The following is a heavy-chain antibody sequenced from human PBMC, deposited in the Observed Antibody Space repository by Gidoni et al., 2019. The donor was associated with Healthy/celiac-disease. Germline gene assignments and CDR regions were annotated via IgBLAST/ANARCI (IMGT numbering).Heavy chain of an antibody. V-gene: IGHV3-33*01. J-gene: IGHJ4*02. CDR3: ARDYYGSGVPLDY. D-gene: IGHD3-10*01. Sequence: QVQLVESGGGVVQPGRSLRLSCAASGFTFSSYGMHWVRQAPGKGLEWVAVIWYDGSNKYYADSVKGRFTISRDNSKNTLYLQMNSLRAEDTAVYYCARDYYGSGVPLDYWGQGTLVTVSS. CDR2: IWYDGSNK. CDR1: GFTFSSYG.